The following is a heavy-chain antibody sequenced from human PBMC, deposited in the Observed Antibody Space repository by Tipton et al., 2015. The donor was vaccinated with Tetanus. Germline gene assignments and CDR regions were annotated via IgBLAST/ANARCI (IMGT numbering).Heavy chain of an antibody. V-gene: IGHV4-59*01. D-gene: IGHD3-16*01. Sequence: TLSLTCTVSGASITTYHWSWLRQTPGRGLEWIGHIYYTGATSYNSSLQSRVTLSIDTSKNQFSLKVTSATAADTAVYFCEGDDYYETSLRDYYGEEVWGQGTTVTVSS. J-gene: IGHJ6*02. CDR1: GASITTYH. CDR2: IYYTGAT. CDR3: EGDDYYETSLRDYYGEEV.